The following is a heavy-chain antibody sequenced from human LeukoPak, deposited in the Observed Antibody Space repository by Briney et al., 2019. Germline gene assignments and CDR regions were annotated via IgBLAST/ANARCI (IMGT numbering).Heavy chain of an antibody. J-gene: IGHJ4*02. CDR3: ARAPLIRGYSWRRDGYNADDY. Sequence: ASVKVSCKASGYTFTCYYMHWVRQAPGQGLEWMGRINPNSGGTNYAQKFQGRVTMTRDTAISTAYMEMSRLRSDDTAVYYCARAPLIRGYSWRRDGYNADDYWGQGTLVTVSS. CDR2: INPNSGGT. D-gene: IGHD5-24*01. V-gene: IGHV1-2*06. CDR1: GYTFTCYY.